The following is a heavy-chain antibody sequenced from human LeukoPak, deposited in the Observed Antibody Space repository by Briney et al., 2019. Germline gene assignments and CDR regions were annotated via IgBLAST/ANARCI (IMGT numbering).Heavy chain of an antibody. J-gene: IGHJ4*02. CDR2: IYHSGST. CDR3: ARGFRGASFDY. D-gene: IGHD1-26*01. V-gene: IGHV4-59*01. CDR1: GGSMSSYY. Sequence: SETLSLTCSVSGGSMSSYYWSWIRQSPGKGLEWIGYIYHSGSTDYNSSLKSRVTISEDTSKTQFSLKVSSVTAADTAVYYCARGFRGASFDYWGQGTLVTVSS.